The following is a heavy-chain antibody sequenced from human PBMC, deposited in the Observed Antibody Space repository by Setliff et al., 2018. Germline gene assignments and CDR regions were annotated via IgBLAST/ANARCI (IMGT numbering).Heavy chain of an antibody. Sequence: GSLRLSCVVSGFNFSNYWMSWVRQVPGKGLEWVANIKQDGREKNYADSVKGRFTISRDNVRSSLFLQMNSLRVEDTAVYYCAREPWQQLVVDYWGQGTLVTVSS. CDR3: AREPWQQLVVDY. V-gene: IGHV3-7*03. J-gene: IGHJ4*02. CDR2: IKQDGREK. D-gene: IGHD6-13*01. CDR1: GFNFSNYW.